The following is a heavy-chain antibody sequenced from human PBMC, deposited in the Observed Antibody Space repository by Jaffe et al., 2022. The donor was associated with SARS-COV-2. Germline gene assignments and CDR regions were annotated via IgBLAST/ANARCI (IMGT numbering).Heavy chain of an antibody. CDR1: GGSISSGGFY. D-gene: IGHD4-17*01. CDR3: ARDYGGNSGLDL. V-gene: IGHV4-31*03. J-gene: IGHJ5*02. CDR2: IYYTGST. Sequence: QVQLQESGPGLVKPSQTLSLTCTVSGGSISSGGFYWSWIRQHPGKGLEWIGYIYYTGSTFYNPSLKSRVTISVDTSKNHFSLKLSSVTAADTAVYYCARDYGGNSGLDLWGQGTLVSVSS.